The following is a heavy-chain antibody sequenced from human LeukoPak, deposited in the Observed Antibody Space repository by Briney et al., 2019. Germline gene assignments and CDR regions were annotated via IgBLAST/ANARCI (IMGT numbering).Heavy chain of an antibody. D-gene: IGHD6-6*01. J-gene: IGHJ4*02. CDR2: IYDSGST. CDR1: GGSFSGYF. V-gene: IGHV4-59*01. Sequence: SETLSLTCAVYGGSFSGYFWSWIRQPPGKGLEWIGKIYDSGSTNYNPSLQSRVTISVDTSKNQFSLKLTSVTAADTAVYYCASSGGVAARRGYSSYWGQGTLVTVSS. CDR3: ASSGGVAARRGYSSY.